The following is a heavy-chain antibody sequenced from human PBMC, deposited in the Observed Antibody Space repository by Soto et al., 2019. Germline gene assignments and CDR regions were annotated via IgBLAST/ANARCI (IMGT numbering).Heavy chain of an antibody. V-gene: IGHV4-59*01. Sequence: PSETLSLTCTVSGGSISIYYWSWIRQPPGKGLEWIGYIYYSGSTNYNPSLKSRVTISVDTSKNQFSLKLSSVTAADTAVYYCARAGIQLWSDFDYWGQGTLVTVPS. D-gene: IGHD5-18*01. CDR3: ARAGIQLWSDFDY. J-gene: IGHJ4*02. CDR1: GGSISIYY. CDR2: IYYSGST.